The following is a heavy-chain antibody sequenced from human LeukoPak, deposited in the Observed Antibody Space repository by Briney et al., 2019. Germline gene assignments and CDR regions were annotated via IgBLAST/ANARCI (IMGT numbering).Heavy chain of an antibody. V-gene: IGHV3-7*01. CDR1: GFTFSSYW. D-gene: IGHD3-10*01. Sequence: GGSLRLSCAASGFTFSSYWMSWVRQAPGKGLEWVANIKQDGSEKYYVDSVKGRFTISRDNAKNSLYLQMNSLRAEDTAVYYCARDEVRGELLWFGESAPRPSVGRGSYYYYYMDVWGKGTTVTVSS. J-gene: IGHJ6*03. CDR3: ARDEVRGELLWFGESAPRPSVGRGSYYYYYMDV. CDR2: IKQDGSEK.